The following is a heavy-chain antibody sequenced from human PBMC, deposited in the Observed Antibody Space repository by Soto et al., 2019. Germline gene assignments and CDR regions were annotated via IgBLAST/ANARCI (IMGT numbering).Heavy chain of an antibody. Sequence: PSETLSLTCTVSGYSISSGSYWAWIRQPPGKGLEWIGYIYYSGSTNYNPSLKSRVTISVDTSKNQFSLKLSSVTAADTAVYYCARGYYYDSSGSLGAWGQGTLVTVSS. CDR3: ARGYYYDSSGSLGA. V-gene: IGHV4-61*01. CDR1: GYSISSGSY. CDR2: IYYSGST. J-gene: IGHJ5*02. D-gene: IGHD3-22*01.